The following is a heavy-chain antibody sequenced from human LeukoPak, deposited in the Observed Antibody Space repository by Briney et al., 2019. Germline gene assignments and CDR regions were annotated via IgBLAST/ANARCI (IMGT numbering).Heavy chain of an antibody. J-gene: IGHJ3*02. D-gene: IGHD1-1*01. Sequence: SETLSLTCTVSGGSVSSGIHYWNWIRQPPGKGLEWIGYIYYSGSTNYNPSLKSRVTISVDTSKNQFSLKLSSVTAADTAVYYCAREVQLERRPDAFDIWGQGTMVTVSS. CDR1: GGSVSSGIHY. CDR3: AREVQLERRPDAFDI. V-gene: IGHV4-61*01. CDR2: IYYSGST.